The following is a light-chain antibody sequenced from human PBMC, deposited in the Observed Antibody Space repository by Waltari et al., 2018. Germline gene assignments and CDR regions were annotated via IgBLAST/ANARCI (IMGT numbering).Light chain of an antibody. CDR1: QSVSSN. CDR2: GAS. V-gene: IGKV3-15*01. J-gene: IGKJ1*01. Sequence: EIVMTQSPVTLSVSPGERATLHCRASQSVSSNLAWYQQKPGQAPRLLIYGASTRATGIPARFSGSGSGTEFTLTISSLQSEDCAVYYCQQYNNWPPWTFGQGTKVEIK. CDR3: QQYNNWPPWT.